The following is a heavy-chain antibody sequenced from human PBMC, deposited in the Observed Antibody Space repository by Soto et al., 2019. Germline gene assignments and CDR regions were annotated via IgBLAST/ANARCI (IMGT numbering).Heavy chain of an antibody. CDR3: AKDFKVSGSHYGTLNYYYGMDV. CDR1: GGSFSGYY. CDR2: ISYDGYLK. D-gene: IGHD3-10*01. V-gene: IGHV3-30*18. J-gene: IGHJ6*02. Sequence: LSLTCAVYGGSFSGYYWSWIRQPPGKGLEWVAVISYDGYLKYYVDAVKGRFTVARDNSKNTLFLEMNSLRVEDTAVYFCAKDFKVSGSHYGTLNYYYGMDVWGQGTTVTVSS.